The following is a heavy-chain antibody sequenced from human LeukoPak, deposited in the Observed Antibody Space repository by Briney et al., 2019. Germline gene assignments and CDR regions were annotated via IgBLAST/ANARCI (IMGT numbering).Heavy chain of an antibody. CDR3: ASHYGSGSYPEYFHH. J-gene: IGHJ1*01. Sequence: ASVKVSCKASGYTFTSYGISWVRKAPGQGLEWMGWISAYNGNTNYAQKLQGRVTMNTDTSTSTAYMELRSLRSDDTAVYYCASHYGSGSYPEYFHHWGQGTLVTVSS. CDR1: GYTFTSYG. CDR2: ISAYNGNT. V-gene: IGHV1-18*04. D-gene: IGHD3-10*01.